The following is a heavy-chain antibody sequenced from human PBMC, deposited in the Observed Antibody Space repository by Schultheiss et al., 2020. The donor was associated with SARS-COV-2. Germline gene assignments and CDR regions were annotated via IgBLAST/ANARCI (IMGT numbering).Heavy chain of an antibody. CDR2: INHSGST. CDR1: GGSFSGYY. CDR3: ARQRYNWNDDGMDV. Sequence: SETLSLTCAVYGGSFSGYYWSWIRQPPGKGLEWIGEINHSGSTNYNPSLKSRVTISVDTSKNQFSLKLSSVTAADTAVYYCARQRYNWNDDGMDVWGQGTTVTVSS. J-gene: IGHJ6*02. V-gene: IGHV4-34*01. D-gene: IGHD1-1*01.